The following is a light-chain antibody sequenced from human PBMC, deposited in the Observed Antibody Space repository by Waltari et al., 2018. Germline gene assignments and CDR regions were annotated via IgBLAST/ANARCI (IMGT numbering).Light chain of an antibody. J-gene: IGLJ3*02. Sequence: QSALTQPRSVSGSPGQSVTISCTGTSSDVGDYNYVPWYQHHPGKAPQLMIYDVTKRPSGVPDRFSGSKSGNTASLTISGLQAEDEADYYCCSYAGSHTWVFGGGTKLTVL. V-gene: IGLV2-11*01. CDR2: DVT. CDR1: SSDVGDYNY. CDR3: CSYAGSHTWV.